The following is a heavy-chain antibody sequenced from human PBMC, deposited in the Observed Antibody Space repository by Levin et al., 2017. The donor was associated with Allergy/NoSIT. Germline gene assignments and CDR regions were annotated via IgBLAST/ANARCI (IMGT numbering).Heavy chain of an antibody. CDR3: AVSRPEFLWFGEANSGGFDY. D-gene: IGHD3-10*01. J-gene: IGHJ4*02. V-gene: IGHV4-30-4*01. CDR1: GGSINSGDYY. Sequence: SETLSLTCTVSGGSINSGDYYWSWIRQPPGKGLEWIGYIYYSGSTYYNPSLKSRVTISVDTSKNQFSLKLNSVTAADTAVYFCAVSRPEFLWFGEANSGGFDYWGQGSLVTVSS. CDR2: IYYSGST.